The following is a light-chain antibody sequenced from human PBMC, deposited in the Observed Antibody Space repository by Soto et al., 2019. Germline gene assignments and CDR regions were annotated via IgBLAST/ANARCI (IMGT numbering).Light chain of an antibody. V-gene: IGKV3-20*01. CDR1: QSVSSNY. J-gene: IGKJ4*01. Sequence: EIVLTQSSGTLSLSPGERATLSCRASQSVSSNYLAWYQQKPGQAPRLLIYGASSRATGIPDRFIGSGSGTDFTLTISRLEPEDFAVYYCQQYGGSPRVTFGGGTKVEIK. CDR3: QQYGGSPRVT. CDR2: GAS.